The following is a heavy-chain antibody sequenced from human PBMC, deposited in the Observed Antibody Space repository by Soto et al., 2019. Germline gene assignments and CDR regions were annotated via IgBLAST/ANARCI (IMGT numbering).Heavy chain of an antibody. J-gene: IGHJ6*02. CDR3: ARHAYDFWSGHPNPRYYYGMDV. D-gene: IGHD3-3*01. CDR2: IYPGDSNT. CDR1: GYSFTSYW. V-gene: IGHV5-51*01. Sequence: GASLKISCKGSGYSFTSYWIGWVRQMPGKGLEWMGIIYPGDSNTRYSPSLQGQVTISVDKSISTAYLQWSSLKATDTAMYYCARHAYDFWSGHPNPRYYYGMDVWGQGTTVNVSS.